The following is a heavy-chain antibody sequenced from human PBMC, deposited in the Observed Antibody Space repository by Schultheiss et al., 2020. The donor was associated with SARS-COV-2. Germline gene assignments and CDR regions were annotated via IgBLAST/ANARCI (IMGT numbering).Heavy chain of an antibody. V-gene: IGHV3-23*01. J-gene: IGHJ6*03. D-gene: IGHD4-23*01. CDR3: TTDLGTGVAVTPFYYYYYMDV. CDR1: GFTVSSNY. Sequence: GGSLRLSCAASGFTVSSNYMSWVRQAPGKGLEWVSVISGSGGSTYYADSVKGRFTISRDNAKNSLYLQMNSLRAEDTAVYYCTTDLGTGVAVTPFYYYYYMDVWGKGTTVTVSS. CDR2: ISGSGGST.